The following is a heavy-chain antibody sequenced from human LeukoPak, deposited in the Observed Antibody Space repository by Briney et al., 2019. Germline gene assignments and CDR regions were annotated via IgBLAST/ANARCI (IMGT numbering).Heavy chain of an antibody. CDR2: IRSKTHGGTT. V-gene: IGHV3-49*04. Sequence: GGSLRLSCTTSGFTFGDYAMSWVRQAPGKGLEWVGFIRSKTHGGTTEYAASVKGRFTVSRDDSKSIAYLQMNSLKTEDTAVYYCTRDGIPETNWSGYYIDYWGQGTLVTVSS. J-gene: IGHJ4*02. D-gene: IGHD3-3*01. CDR3: TRDGIPETNWSGYYIDY. CDR1: GFTFGDYA.